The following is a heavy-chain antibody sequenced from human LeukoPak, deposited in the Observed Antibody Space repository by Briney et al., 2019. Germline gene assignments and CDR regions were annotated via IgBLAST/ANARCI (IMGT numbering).Heavy chain of an antibody. V-gene: IGHV1-8*01. Sequence: ASVKVSCKASGYTFTSYDINWVRQATGQGLEWMGWMNPNSGNTGYAQKFQGRVTITADKSTSTAYMELSSLRSEDTAVYYCARERYYGDSFDYWGQGTLVTVSS. J-gene: IGHJ4*02. CDR1: GYTFTSYD. CDR2: MNPNSGNT. D-gene: IGHD4-17*01. CDR3: ARERYYGDSFDY.